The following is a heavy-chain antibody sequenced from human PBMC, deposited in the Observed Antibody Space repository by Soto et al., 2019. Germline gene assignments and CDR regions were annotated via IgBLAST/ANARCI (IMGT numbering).Heavy chain of an antibody. CDR1: GYSFTSYW. D-gene: IGHD4-17*01. Sequence: GESLKISCXGSGYSFTSYWIGWVRQMPGKGLEWMGIIYPGDSDTRYSPSFQGQVTISADKSISTAYLQWSSLKASDTAMYYCARYLNYGDPYYYYGMDVWGQGTTVTVSS. V-gene: IGHV5-51*01. CDR3: ARYLNYGDPYYYYGMDV. J-gene: IGHJ6*02. CDR2: IYPGDSDT.